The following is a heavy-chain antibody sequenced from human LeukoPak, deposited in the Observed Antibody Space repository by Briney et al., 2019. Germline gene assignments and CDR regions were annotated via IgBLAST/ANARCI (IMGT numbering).Heavy chain of an antibody. CDR2: IYHSGST. D-gene: IGHD6-13*01. CDR1: GCSISSGYY. J-gene: IGHJ6*04. Sequence: SETLSLTCAVSGCSISSGYYWGWIRQPPGKGLEWIGSIYHSGSTYYNPSLKSRVTISVDTSKNQFSLKLSSVTAADTAVYYCARVGIAAAGTLSPYYGMDVWGKGTTVTVSS. CDR3: ARVGIAAAGTLSPYYGMDV. V-gene: IGHV4-38-2*01.